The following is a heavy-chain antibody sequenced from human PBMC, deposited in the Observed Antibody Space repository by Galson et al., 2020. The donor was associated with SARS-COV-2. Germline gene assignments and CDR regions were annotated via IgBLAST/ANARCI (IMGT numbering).Heavy chain of an antibody. Sequence: ASVKVSCKASGYTFTSYGISWVRQAPGQGLEWMGWINAYNGNTNYAQKLQGRVTMTTDTSTSTAYMELSSLRYEDTAVYYCAAFVARPVYWGQGTLVTVSS. D-gene: IGHD6-6*01. CDR2: INAYNGNT. CDR1: GYTFTSYG. J-gene: IGHJ4*02. V-gene: IGHV1-18*04. CDR3: AAFVARPVY.